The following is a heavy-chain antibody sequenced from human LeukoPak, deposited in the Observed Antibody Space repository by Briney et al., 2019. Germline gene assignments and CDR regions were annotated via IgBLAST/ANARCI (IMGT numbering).Heavy chain of an antibody. CDR1: GFTFIDYY. CDR3: ASSIVATSFDY. V-gene: IGHV3-11*01. D-gene: IGHD5-12*01. CDR2: ISSRGSTI. J-gene: IGHJ4*02. Sequence: PGGSLRLSCAASGFTFIDYYMSWIRHAPGKGLEWVSYISSRGSTIYYADSVKGRFTISRDNAKNSLYLQMNSLRAEDTAVYYCASSIVATSFDYWGQGTLVSVCS.